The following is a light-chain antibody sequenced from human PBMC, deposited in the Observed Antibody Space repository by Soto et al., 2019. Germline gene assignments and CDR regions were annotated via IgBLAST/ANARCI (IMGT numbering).Light chain of an antibody. V-gene: IGKV3-20*01. Sequence: EIVLTQSPGTLSLSPGERATLSCRASQSVSSSYLAWYQQKPGQAPRLLIYGASSRATGIPDRFSGSGSGTDFTLTISRLEPEDFAVYYCQQHADWPLTFGGGTKVEIK. CDR2: GAS. J-gene: IGKJ4*01. CDR1: QSVSSSY. CDR3: QQHADWPLT.